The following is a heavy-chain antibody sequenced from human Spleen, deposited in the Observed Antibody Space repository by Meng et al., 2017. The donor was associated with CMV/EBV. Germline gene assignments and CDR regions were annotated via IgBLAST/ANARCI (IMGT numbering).Heavy chain of an antibody. Sequence: SETLSLTCAVYGGSFSGYYWSWIRQPPGKGLEWIGEINHSGSTNYNPSLKSRLTISVDTSKNQFSLKLSSVTAADTAIYYCARNLVSPGGPMDYWGQGTLVTVSS. CDR2: INHSGST. D-gene: IGHD6-6*01. CDR1: GGSFSGYY. V-gene: IGHV4-34*01. CDR3: ARNLVSPGGPMDY. J-gene: IGHJ4*02.